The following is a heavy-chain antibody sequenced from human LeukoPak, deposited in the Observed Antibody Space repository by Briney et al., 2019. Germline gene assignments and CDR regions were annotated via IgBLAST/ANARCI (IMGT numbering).Heavy chain of an antibody. V-gene: IGHV3-53*01. CDR1: GFDVSRNY. CDR2: IYSGGNT. D-gene: IGHD3-22*01. J-gene: IGHJ5*02. CDR3: ARRTGMTLPGWLRVVDL. Sequence: GGSLRLSCAASGFDVSRNYMNWVRQAPGKGLEWVSAIYSGGNTYYADSVKGRFTISRDNSKNTLYLQMNSLRAEDTAVYYCARRTGMTLPGWLRVVDLWGQGTQVTVSS.